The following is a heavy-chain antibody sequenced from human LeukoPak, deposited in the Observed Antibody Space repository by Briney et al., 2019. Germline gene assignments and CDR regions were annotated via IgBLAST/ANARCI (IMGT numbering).Heavy chain of an antibody. J-gene: IGHJ5*02. CDR1: GGSFSGYY. D-gene: IGHD6-13*01. CDR2: IYYSRST. Sequence: SETLSLTCAVYGGSFSGYYWGWIRQPPGKGLEWIGSIYYSRSTYYNPSLKSRVTISVDTSKNQFSLKLSSVTAADTAVYYCARDRDDDPNSSWYRSGLNWFDPWGQGTLVTVSS. V-gene: IGHV4-34*01. CDR3: ARDRDDDPNSSWYRSGLNWFDP.